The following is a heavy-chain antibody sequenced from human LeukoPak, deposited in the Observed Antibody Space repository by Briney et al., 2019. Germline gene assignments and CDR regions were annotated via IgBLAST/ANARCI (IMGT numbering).Heavy chain of an antibody. CDR1: GGSISSYY. Sequence: SETLSLTRTVSGGSISSYYRSWIRQPPGKGLEWIGYIYYSGSTNYNPSLKSRVTISVDTSKNQFSLKLSSVTAADTAVYYCARGPDYYDSSGYGYWGQGTLVTVSS. CDR2: IYYSGST. J-gene: IGHJ4*02. V-gene: IGHV4-59*01. CDR3: ARGPDYYDSSGYGY. D-gene: IGHD3-22*01.